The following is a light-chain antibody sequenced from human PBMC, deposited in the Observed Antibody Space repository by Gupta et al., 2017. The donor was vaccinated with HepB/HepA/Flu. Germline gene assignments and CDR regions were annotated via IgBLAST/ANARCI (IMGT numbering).Light chain of an antibody. CDR3: SSYTDISTVI. V-gene: IGLV2-14*03. Sequence: QSALTQPASVSGSPGQSITISCTGTSSDVAAYNYVSWYQQHPGKAPKLMIYDVTNRPSGISDRFSGSKSGNRASLTISGLQAEDEADYYCSSYTDISTVIFGGGTKVTV. CDR1: SSDVAAYNY. J-gene: IGLJ2*01. CDR2: DVT.